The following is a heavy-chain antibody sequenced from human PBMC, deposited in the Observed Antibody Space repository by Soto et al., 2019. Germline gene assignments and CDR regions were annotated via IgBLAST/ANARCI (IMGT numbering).Heavy chain of an antibody. CDR1: GFTFSNAW. CDR2: IKSKTDGGTK. J-gene: IGHJ4*02. Sequence: GGSLRLSCAASGFTFSNAWMSWVRQAPGKGLEWVGRIKSKTDGGTKNYAAPVKGRFTISRVDSKNTLYLQMNSLKTEDTAVYYCTTDPTHIVDFDYWGQGTLVTVSS. V-gene: IGHV3-15*01. CDR3: TTDPTHIVDFDY. D-gene: IGHD5-12*01.